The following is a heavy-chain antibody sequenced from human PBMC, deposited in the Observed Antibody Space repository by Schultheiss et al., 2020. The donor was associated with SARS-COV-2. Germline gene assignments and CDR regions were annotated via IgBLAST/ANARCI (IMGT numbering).Heavy chain of an antibody. D-gene: IGHD2-21*01. J-gene: IGHJ6*03. Sequence: SETLSLTCAVYGGSFSGYYWSWIRQPPGKGLEWIGEINHSGSTNYNPSLKSRVTILVDTSKNQFSLKLSSVTAADTAVYYCARGPYCGGDCYSGYYYYYMDVWGKGTTVTVSS. CDR1: GGSFSGYY. CDR2: INHSGST. V-gene: IGHV4-34*01. CDR3: ARGPYCGGDCYSGYYYYYMDV.